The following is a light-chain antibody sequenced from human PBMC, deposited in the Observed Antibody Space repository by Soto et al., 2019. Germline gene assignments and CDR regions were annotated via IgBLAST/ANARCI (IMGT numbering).Light chain of an antibody. Sequence: QSALTRPRSVSGSPGQSVTISCTGTSSDVGGYNYVSWYQQHPGKAPKLMIYDVSKRPSGVPDRFSGSKSGNTASLTISGLQAEDEADYYCCSCAGSYTWVFGGGTKVTVL. V-gene: IGLV2-11*01. J-gene: IGLJ3*02. CDR1: SSDVGGYNY. CDR3: CSCAGSYTWV. CDR2: DVS.